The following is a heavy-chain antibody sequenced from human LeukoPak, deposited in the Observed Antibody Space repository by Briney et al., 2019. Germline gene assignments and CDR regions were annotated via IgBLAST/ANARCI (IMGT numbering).Heavy chain of an antibody. Sequence: SVEVSCKASGGTFSSYAISWVRQAPGQGLEWMGGIIPIFGTANYAQKFQGRVTITADESTSTAYMELSSLRSEDTAVYYCATRMVRGVIIPGGDYYYGMDVWGKGTTVTVSS. CDR3: ATRMVRGVIIPGGDYYYGMDV. J-gene: IGHJ6*04. CDR2: IIPIFGTA. CDR1: GGTFSSYA. V-gene: IGHV1-69*01. D-gene: IGHD3-10*01.